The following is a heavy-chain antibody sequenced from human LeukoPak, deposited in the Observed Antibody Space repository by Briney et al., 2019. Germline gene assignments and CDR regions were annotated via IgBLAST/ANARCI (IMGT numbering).Heavy chain of an antibody. CDR3: ARDTPQHLKRYDY. D-gene: IGHD6-13*01. J-gene: IGHJ4*02. CDR1: GYNFDKFG. CDR2: INTYNGNT. Sequence: ASVKVSCKASGYNFDKFGIAWVRLAPGQGLEWMGWINTYNGNTKYAHQIQGRVTMTTDTSTSTVYMELRSLRSDDTAVYFCARDTPQHLKRYDYWGQGTQVTVSS. V-gene: IGHV1-18*01.